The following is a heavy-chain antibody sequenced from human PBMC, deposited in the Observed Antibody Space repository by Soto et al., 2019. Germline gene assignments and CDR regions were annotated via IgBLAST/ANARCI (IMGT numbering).Heavy chain of an antibody. Sequence: SETLSLTCAVYGGSFSGYYWSWIRQPLGKGLEWIGEISHSGSTNYNPSLKSRVTISVDTSKNQFSLKLSSVTAVDTAVYYCARVGSGYSTAWGQGTLVTVSS. J-gene: IGHJ5*02. CDR1: GGSFSGYY. D-gene: IGHD3-22*01. CDR3: ARVGSGYSTA. CDR2: ISHSGST. V-gene: IGHV4-34*01.